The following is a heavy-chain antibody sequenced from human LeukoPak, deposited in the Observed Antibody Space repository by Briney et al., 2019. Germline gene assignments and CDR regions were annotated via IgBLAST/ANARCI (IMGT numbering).Heavy chain of an antibody. Sequence: GGSLRLSCAASGFTFSSYAMSWVRQAPGKGLEWVSAISGRGGSTYYADSVKGRFTISRDNAKNSLYLQMNSLRAEDTAVYYCARIVWSSTRIHFDYWGQGTLVTVSS. CDR1: GFTFSSYA. D-gene: IGHD2-2*01. CDR2: ISGRGGST. CDR3: ARIVWSSTRIHFDY. V-gene: IGHV3-23*01. J-gene: IGHJ4*02.